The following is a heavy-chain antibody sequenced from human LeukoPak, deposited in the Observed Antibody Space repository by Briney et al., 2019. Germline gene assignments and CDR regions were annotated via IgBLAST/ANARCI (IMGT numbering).Heavy chain of an antibody. CDR1: GYTFTGYY. D-gene: IGHD6-6*01. CDR3: ARDFTLYSSSSRYYFDY. J-gene: IGHJ4*02. CDR2: INPNSGGT. Sequence: ASVKVSCKASGYTFTGYYMHWVRQAPGQGLEWMGWINPNSGGTNYAQKFQGRVTMTRDTSISTAYMELSRLRSDDTAVYYCARDFTLYSSSSRYYFDYWGQGTLVTVSS. V-gene: IGHV1-2*02.